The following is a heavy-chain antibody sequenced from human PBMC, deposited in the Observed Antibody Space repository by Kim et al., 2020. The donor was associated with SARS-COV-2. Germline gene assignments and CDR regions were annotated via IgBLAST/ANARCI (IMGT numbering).Heavy chain of an antibody. Sequence: ASVKVSCKVSGYTLTELSMHWVRQAPGKGLEWMGGFDPEDGETIYAQKFQGRVTMTEDTSTDTAYMELSSLRSEDTAVYYCATSAGNPPYYYYGMDVWGQGTTVTVSS. V-gene: IGHV1-24*01. CDR3: ATSAGNPPYYYYGMDV. J-gene: IGHJ6*02. CDR2: FDPEDGET. CDR1: GYTLTELS.